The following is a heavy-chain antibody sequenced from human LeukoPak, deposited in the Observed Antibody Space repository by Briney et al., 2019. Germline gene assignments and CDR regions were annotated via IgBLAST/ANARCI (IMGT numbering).Heavy chain of an antibody. CDR2: INQGGSEK. V-gene: IGHV3-7*05. D-gene: IGHD6-19*01. CDR1: GFTFSNYW. J-gene: IGHJ4*02. CDR3: VRDGSGYDY. Sequence: PGGSLRLSCAASGFTFSNYWMSWVRQAPGKGLEWVANINQGGSEKYYLNSVKGRFTISRDNAKNSLYLQMNSLRTDDTAIYYCVRDGSGYDYWGQGTLVTVS.